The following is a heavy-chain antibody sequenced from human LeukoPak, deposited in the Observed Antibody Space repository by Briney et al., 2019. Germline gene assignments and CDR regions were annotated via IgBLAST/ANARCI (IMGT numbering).Heavy chain of an antibody. D-gene: IGHD6-19*01. J-gene: IGHJ5*02. CDR3: ARDLGYSSGWDGAGFWWFGP. CDR2: INPNSGGT. Sequence: ASVKVSCKASGYTFTDYYMHWVRQAPGQGLEWMGWINPNSGGTNYAQKFQGRVTMTRDTSISTAYMELSRLRSDDTAVYYCARDLGYSSGWDGAGFWWFGPWGQGNLVNVSS. V-gene: IGHV1-2*02. CDR1: GYTFTDYY.